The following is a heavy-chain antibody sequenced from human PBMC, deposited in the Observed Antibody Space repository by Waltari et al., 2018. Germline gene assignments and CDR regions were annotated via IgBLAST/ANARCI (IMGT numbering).Heavy chain of an antibody. V-gene: IGHV3-21*03. Sequence: EERLVESGGGLVKPGGSLRLPCVASGFRFRDYDLNCVRQAPGTGLEWLSSIGGTHSNIFYAESVRGRFTVSRDNSKNSLYLEMSNVRAEDTGLYYCTRDLYGSGGDWFDPWGQGTLVTVSS. CDR2: IGGTHSNI. D-gene: IGHD3-10*01. CDR3: TRDLYGSGGDWFDP. CDR1: GFRFRDYD. J-gene: IGHJ5*02.